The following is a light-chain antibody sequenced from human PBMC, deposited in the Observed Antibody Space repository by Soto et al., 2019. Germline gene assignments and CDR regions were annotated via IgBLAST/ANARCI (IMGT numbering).Light chain of an antibody. Sequence: EIVLTQSPGTLSLSPGERATLSCRASQSVSSYLAWYQQKPGQAPRLLIYDASTRATGISARFSGSGSGTDFTLTISSLEPEDFAVYYCQQRSNWPVTFGQGTKVEMK. CDR1: QSVSSY. CDR3: QQRSNWPVT. V-gene: IGKV3-11*01. CDR2: DAS. J-gene: IGKJ1*01.